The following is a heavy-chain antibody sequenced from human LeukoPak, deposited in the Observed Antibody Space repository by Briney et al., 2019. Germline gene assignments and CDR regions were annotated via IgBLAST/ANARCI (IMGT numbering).Heavy chain of an antibody. D-gene: IGHD3-10*01. CDR3: AREGYYGSGSPPSLYFDY. J-gene: IGHJ4*02. Sequence: GGSLRLSCAASGFTFSSYWMSWVRQAPGKGLMWVSQINSDGSATSCADPVKGRCTISRDNSRSTLYLQMNSLRPEDTAIYYCAREGYYGSGSPPSLYFDYWGQGTLVTVSS. CDR1: GFTFSSYW. CDR2: INSDGSAT. V-gene: IGHV3-74*01.